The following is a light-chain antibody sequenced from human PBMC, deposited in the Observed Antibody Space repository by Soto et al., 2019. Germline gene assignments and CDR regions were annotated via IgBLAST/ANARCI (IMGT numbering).Light chain of an antibody. Sequence: QSVLTQPRSVSGAPGQSVTISCTGSSSNIEAGYDVHWYQQLPGTASKLLIYGNSNRPSGVPDRFSGSKPGTSASLAITGLQADDESDYYCHSYDSSLSGSYVFGTGTKLTVL. CDR2: GNS. J-gene: IGLJ1*01. V-gene: IGLV1-40*01. CDR3: HSYDSSLSGSYV. CDR1: SSNIEAGYD.